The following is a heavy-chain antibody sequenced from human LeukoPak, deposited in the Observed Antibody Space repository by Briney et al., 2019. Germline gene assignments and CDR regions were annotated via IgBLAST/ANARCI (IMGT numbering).Heavy chain of an antibody. CDR2: IYTSGST. CDR1: GGSISSYY. CDR3: ARDGYSGYDQHDAFDI. V-gene: IGHV4-4*07. Sequence: SETLSLTCTVSGGSISSYYWSWIRQPAGKGLEWIGSIYTSGSTNYNPSLKSRVTMSVDTSKNQFSLKLSSVTAADTAVYYCARDGYSGYDQHDAFDIWGQGTMVTVSS. J-gene: IGHJ3*02. D-gene: IGHD5-12*01.